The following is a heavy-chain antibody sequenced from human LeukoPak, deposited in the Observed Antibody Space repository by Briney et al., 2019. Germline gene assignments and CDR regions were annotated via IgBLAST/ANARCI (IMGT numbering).Heavy chain of an antibody. V-gene: IGHV1-2*02. CDR1: GYTFTGYY. D-gene: IGHD2-2*01. CDR3: ANSGYCSSTSCYSGFDP. Sequence: GASVKVSCKASGYTFTGYYMHWVQQAPGQGPEWMGWINPNSGGTNYAQKFQGRVTMTRDTSISTAYMELSRLRSDDTAVYYCANSGYCSSTSCYSGFDPWGQGTLVTVSS. CDR2: INPNSGGT. J-gene: IGHJ5*02.